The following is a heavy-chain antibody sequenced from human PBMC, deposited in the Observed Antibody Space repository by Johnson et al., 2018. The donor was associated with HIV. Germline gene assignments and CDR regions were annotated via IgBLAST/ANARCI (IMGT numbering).Heavy chain of an antibody. J-gene: IGHJ3*02. CDR1: GFTFSTYG. Sequence: QVQLVESGGGVVQPGRSLRLSCAASGFTFSTYGMHWVRQAPGKGLEWVAVMWYDGSNKYYADSVKGRFPISRDNSKNTLYLQMNSLRAEDTAVYYCATDHAEGCGPRTSARPCNAFDIWGQGTMVTVSS. CDR2: MWYDGSNK. CDR3: ATDHAEGCGPRTSARPCNAFDI. V-gene: IGHV3-33*01. D-gene: IGHD1-1*01.